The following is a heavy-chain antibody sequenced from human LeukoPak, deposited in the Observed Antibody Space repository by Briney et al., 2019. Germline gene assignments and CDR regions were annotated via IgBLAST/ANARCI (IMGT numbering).Heavy chain of an antibody. CDR1: GYTFTSYY. J-gene: IGHJ5*02. Sequence: GASVKVSCKASGYTFTSYYIQWVRQAPGQGLEWMGIINPSGGSTNYAQKFQGRVTMTRDMSTSTVYMELSSLRSEDTAVYYCVRGYIYYWFDPWGQGTPVTVSS. CDR2: INPSGGST. D-gene: IGHD5-24*01. CDR3: VRGYIYYWFDP. V-gene: IGHV1-46*01.